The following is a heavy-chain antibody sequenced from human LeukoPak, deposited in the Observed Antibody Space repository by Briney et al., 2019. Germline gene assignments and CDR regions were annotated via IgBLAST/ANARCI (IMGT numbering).Heavy chain of an antibody. CDR1: GFTVSSNY. V-gene: IGHV3-53*01. J-gene: IGHJ4*02. CDR2: IYSGGST. D-gene: IGHD1-26*01. CDR3: GRDLGGRSGY. Sequence: GGSLRLSCAASGFTVSSNYMSWVRQAPGKGLEWVSVIYSGGSTYYADSVKGRFTFSRDNSKNTLYLQMNSLRAEDTAVYYCGRDLGGRSGYWGQGTLVTVSS.